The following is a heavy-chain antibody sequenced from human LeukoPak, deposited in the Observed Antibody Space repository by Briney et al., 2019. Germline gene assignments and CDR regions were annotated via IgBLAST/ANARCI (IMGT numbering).Heavy chain of an antibody. V-gene: IGHV3-48*03. J-gene: IGHJ5*02. CDR3: VRDHSGWSLDP. CDR2: ISDRGTTK. D-gene: IGHD6-19*01. Sequence: TGGSLRLSCEASGFTFNSYEMNWVRQAPGKVLEWVSYISDRGTTKYYADSVKGRVTISRDNAKKSLYLQMNSLRAEDTAVYYCVRDHSGWSLDPWRQGTLVTVSS. CDR1: GFTFNSYE.